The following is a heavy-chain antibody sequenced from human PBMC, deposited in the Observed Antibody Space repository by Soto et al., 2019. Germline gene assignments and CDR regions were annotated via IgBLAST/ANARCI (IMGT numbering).Heavy chain of an antibody. CDR1: GYTFTSYG. Sequence: ASVKVSCKASGYTFTSYGISWVRQAPGQGLEWMGWISAYNGNTNYAQKLQGRVTMTTDTSTSTAYMELRSLRSDDTAVYYCATASKARSPGDPWGQGTLVTVSS. J-gene: IGHJ5*02. V-gene: IGHV1-18*01. D-gene: IGHD4-4*01. CDR2: ISAYNGNT. CDR3: ATASKARSPGDP.